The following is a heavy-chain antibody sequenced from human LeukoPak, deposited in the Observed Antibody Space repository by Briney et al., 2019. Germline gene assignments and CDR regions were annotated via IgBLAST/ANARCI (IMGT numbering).Heavy chain of an antibody. D-gene: IGHD3-10*01. J-gene: IGHJ4*02. V-gene: IGHV3-30*18. CDR3: AKGGVRGVVYFDY. CDR2: ISYDGSNK. CDR1: GFTSSSYG. Sequence: GGSLRLSCAASGFTSSSYGMHWVRQAPGKGLEWVAVISYDGSNKYYADSVKGRFTISRDNSKNTLYLQMNSLRAEDTAVYYCAKGGVRGVVYFDYWGQGTLVTVSS.